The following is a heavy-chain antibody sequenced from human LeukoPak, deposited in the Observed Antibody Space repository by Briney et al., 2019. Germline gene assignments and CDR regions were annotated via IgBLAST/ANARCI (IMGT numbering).Heavy chain of an antibody. CDR2: ISYDGSNK. D-gene: IGHD2-2*01. J-gene: IGHJ6*02. CDR3: ARDRVVVPAAYYYYYGMDV. CDR1: GFTFSSYA. Sequence: PARSLRLSFAASGFTFSSYAMHWVSQAPGKGLEWVAVISYDGSNKYYEDSVKGRFTISSDNSKNKLYLQMNSLRAEDTAVYYWARDRVVVPAAYYYYYGMDVWGQGTTVTVSS. V-gene: IGHV3-30-3*01.